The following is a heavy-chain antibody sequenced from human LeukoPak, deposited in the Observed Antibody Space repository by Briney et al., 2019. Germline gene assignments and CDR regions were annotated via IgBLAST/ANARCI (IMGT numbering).Heavy chain of an antibody. CDR2: INERGSST. V-gene: IGHV3-74*01. CDR1: GFTFSNYN. CDR3: AGGRLVATSKAVAIDY. J-gene: IGHJ4*02. D-gene: IGHD5-12*01. Sequence: GESLRLSCAVSGFTFSNYNMNWVRQAPGKGLVWVSRINERGSSTSYADSVKGRFTISRDNAKNTLYLQMNNLRADDTAVYYCAGGRLVATSKAVAIDYWGQGTLVTVSS.